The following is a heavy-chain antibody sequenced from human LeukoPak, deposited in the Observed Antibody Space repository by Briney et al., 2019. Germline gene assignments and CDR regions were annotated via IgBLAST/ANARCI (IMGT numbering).Heavy chain of an antibody. CDR3: ARGDGYSSAIDC. CDR2: IYYSGST. V-gene: IGHV4-31*03. D-gene: IGHD5-24*01. Sequence: SETLSLTCTVSGGSINSGGYFWSWIRQHPGKGLEWIGYIYYSGSTYYNPSLKSRVTISVDTSKNQFSLKLSSVTAADTAVYYCARGDGYSSAIDCWGQGTLVTVSS. J-gene: IGHJ4*02. CDR1: GGSINSGGYF.